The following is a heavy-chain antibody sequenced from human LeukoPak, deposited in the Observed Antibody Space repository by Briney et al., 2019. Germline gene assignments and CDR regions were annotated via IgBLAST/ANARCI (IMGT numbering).Heavy chain of an antibody. Sequence: PSETLSLTCTVSGGSISSDGYYWGWIRQPPGKGLEWIGNIYYTGSTNYNPSLKSRVTISVDTSKNQFSLKLSSVTAADTAVYYCARGSGYYGSGSYRGRYFDYWGQGTLVTVSS. D-gene: IGHD3-10*01. V-gene: IGHV4-39*07. CDR3: ARGSGYYGSGSYRGRYFDY. CDR2: IYYTGST. CDR1: GGSISSDGYY. J-gene: IGHJ4*02.